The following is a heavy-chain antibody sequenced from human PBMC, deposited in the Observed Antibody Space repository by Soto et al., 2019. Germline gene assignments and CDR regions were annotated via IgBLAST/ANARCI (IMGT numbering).Heavy chain of an antibody. CDR2: ISGSGGSI. CDR3: ANLNPPIVVAGGDY. Sequence: HPGGSLRLSCEASGFTFSSSAMSWVRQAPGKGLEWVSAISGSGGSIYYADSVKGRFTISRDNSENTLYLQMNSLKAEDTALYYCANLNPPIVVAGGDYWGQGIPVTVSS. CDR1: GFTFSSSA. J-gene: IGHJ4*02. D-gene: IGHD6-19*01. V-gene: IGHV3-23*01.